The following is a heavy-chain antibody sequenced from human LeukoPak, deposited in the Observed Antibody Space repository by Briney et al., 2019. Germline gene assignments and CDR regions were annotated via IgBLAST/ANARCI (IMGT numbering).Heavy chain of an antibody. D-gene: IGHD5-12*01. Sequence: SGESLKISCRASGYIFTNYWIGWVRQMPGKGLEWVGIIYPRDSDTRYSPSFQGHVTVSADKSIGTAYLQWNTLEASDTAMYYCARRQYSGYYFDFWGQGTLVTVSS. CDR2: IYPRDSDT. CDR1: GYIFTNYW. J-gene: IGHJ4*02. CDR3: ARRQYSGYYFDF. V-gene: IGHV5-51*01.